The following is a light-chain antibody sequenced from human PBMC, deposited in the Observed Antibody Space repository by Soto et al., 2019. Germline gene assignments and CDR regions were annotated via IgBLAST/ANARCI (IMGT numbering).Light chain of an antibody. CDR3: QSYDSSLRGVV. CDR2: GNS. Sequence: QSVLPQPPSVSGAPGQRVTISCTGSSSNIGAGYDVHWYQQLPGTAPKLLISGNSNRPSGVPDRFSGSKSGTSASLAITGLQAEDEADYYCQSYDSSLRGVVFGGGTKLTVL. J-gene: IGLJ2*01. V-gene: IGLV1-40*01. CDR1: SSNIGAGYD.